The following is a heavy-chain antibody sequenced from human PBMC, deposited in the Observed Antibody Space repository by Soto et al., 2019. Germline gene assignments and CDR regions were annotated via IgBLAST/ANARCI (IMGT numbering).Heavy chain of an antibody. CDR3: ARVGDYGMDV. V-gene: IGHV1-69*06. Sequence: QVQLVQSGAEVKKPGSSVEVSCKASGDTFSTHAITWVRQAPGQGLEWMGGIIPILGTPNYAQKFQGRVTIIADKSTSTAYMELSSVRSDDTAVYYCARVGDYGMDVWDQGTTITVSS. J-gene: IGHJ6*02. D-gene: IGHD3-10*01. CDR1: GDTFSTHA. CDR2: IIPILGTP.